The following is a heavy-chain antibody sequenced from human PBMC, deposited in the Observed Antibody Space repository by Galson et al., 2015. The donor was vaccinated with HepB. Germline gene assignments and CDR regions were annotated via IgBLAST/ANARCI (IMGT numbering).Heavy chain of an antibody. CDR2: INAGNGNT. Sequence: SVKVSCKASGYTFTSYAMHWVRQAPGQRLEWMGWINAGNGNTKYSQKFQGRVTITRDTSASTAYMELSSLRSEDTAVYYCARGRLRWDDAFDIWGQGTMVTVSS. CDR1: GYTFTSYA. CDR3: ARGRLRWDDAFDI. D-gene: IGHD4-23*01. V-gene: IGHV1-3*01. J-gene: IGHJ3*02.